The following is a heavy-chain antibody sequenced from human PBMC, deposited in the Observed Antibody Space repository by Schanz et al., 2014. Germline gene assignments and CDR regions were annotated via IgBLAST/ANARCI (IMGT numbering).Heavy chain of an antibody. Sequence: EVQLVESGGGLVKPGGSLRLSCGVSGFTASSHSMNWVRQAPGKGLEWISYITYNGGTIYYADSVKGRFTISRDNSKNTLYLQMNSLRAEDTAVYYCAKGRFGELSAFDIWGQGTMVTVSS. J-gene: IGHJ3*02. CDR3: AKGRFGELSAFDI. V-gene: IGHV3-48*01. D-gene: IGHD3-10*01. CDR1: GFTASSHS. CDR2: ITYNGGTI.